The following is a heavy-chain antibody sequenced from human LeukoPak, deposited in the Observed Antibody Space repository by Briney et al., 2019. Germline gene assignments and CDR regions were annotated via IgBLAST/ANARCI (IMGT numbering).Heavy chain of an antibody. CDR3: ATKFGSGWYSN. D-gene: IGHD6-19*01. CDR2: ISSSGSTI. V-gene: IGHV3-48*03. Sequence: GGSLRLSCAASGFTFSSYEMNWVRQAPGKGLEWVSYISSSGSTIYYADSVKGRFTISRDNAKNSLYLQMNSLRAEDTAVYYCATKFGSGWYSNWGQGTLVTVSS. CDR1: GFTFSSYE. J-gene: IGHJ4*02.